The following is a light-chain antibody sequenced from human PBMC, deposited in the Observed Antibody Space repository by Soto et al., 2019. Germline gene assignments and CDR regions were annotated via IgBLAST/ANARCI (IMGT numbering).Light chain of an antibody. CDR1: QTVSSN. CDR3: QQYNNWPPGT. J-gene: IGKJ1*01. CDR2: GAS. Sequence: EIIWTQSPDTLSLSPGERATLSCRASQTVSSNYLAWCQQRPGQAPRLLSYGASTRATGIPARFSGSGSGTEFTLTISSLQSEDFAVYYCQQYNNWPPGTFGQGTKVDIK. V-gene: IGKV3-15*01.